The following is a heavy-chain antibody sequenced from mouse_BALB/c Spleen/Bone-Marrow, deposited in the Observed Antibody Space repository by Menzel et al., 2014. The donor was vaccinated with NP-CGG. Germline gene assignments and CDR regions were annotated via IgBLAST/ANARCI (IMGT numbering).Heavy chain of an antibody. Sequence: QVQLKHSGAELARPGASVKLSCKASGYTFTSYWMQWVKQRPGQGLEWIGAIYPGDGDTRYTQKFKGKATLTADKSSSTAYMQLSSLASEDSAVYYCAREGSSPYYFDYWGQGTTLTVSS. CDR2: IYPGDGDT. CDR3: AREGSSPYYFDY. D-gene: IGHD1-1*01. V-gene: IGHV1-87*01. CDR1: GYTFTSYW. J-gene: IGHJ2*01.